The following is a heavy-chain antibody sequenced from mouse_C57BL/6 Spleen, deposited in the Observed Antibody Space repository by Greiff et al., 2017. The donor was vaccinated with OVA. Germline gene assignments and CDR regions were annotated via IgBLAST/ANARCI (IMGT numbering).Heavy chain of an antibody. D-gene: IGHD2-12*01. V-gene: IGHV1-76*01. J-gene: IGHJ2*01. CDR1: GYTFTDYY. CDR3: ARDDVTTLDY. Sequence: VQLQQSGAELVRPGASVKLSCKASGYTFTDYYINWVKQRPGQGLEWIARIYPGSGNTYYNEKFKGKATLTAEKSSSTAYMQLSSLTSEDSAVYFCARDDVTTLDYWGQGTTLTVSS. CDR2: IYPGSGNT.